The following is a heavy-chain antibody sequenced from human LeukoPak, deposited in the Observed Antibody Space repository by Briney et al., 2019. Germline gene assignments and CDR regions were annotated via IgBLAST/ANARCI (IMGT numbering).Heavy chain of an antibody. Sequence: GGSLRLSCAASGFTFSSYSMNWVRQAPGKGLEWVSSISSSSSYIYYADSVKGRFTISRDNAKNSLYPQMNRLRAEDTAVYYCARDLEVPAATYWTLKNYYYYGMDVWGQGTTVTVSS. V-gene: IGHV3-21*01. J-gene: IGHJ6*02. D-gene: IGHD2-2*01. CDR2: ISSSSSYI. CDR1: GFTFSSYS. CDR3: ARDLEVPAATYWTLKNYYYYGMDV.